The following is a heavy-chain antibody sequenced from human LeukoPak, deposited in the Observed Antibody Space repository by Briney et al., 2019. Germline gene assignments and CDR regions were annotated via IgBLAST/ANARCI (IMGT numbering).Heavy chain of an antibody. D-gene: IGHD2-2*01. CDR3: ARVCSTSCYAAFDI. J-gene: IGHJ3*02. CDR2: ISSNGGST. Sequence: GGSLRLSCAASGFTFSSYAMHWVRQAPGKGLEYVSAISSNGGSTYYANSVKGRFTISRDNSKNTLYLQMGSLRAEDMAVYYCARVCSTSCYAAFDIWGQGTMVTVSS. CDR1: GFTFSSYA. V-gene: IGHV3-64*01.